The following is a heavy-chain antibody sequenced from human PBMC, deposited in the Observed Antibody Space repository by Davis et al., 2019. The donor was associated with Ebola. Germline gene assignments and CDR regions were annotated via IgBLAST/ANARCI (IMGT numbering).Heavy chain of an antibody. CDR3: ARDRPFYSGVVNYYYGMDV. J-gene: IGHJ6*02. V-gene: IGHV1-18*01. D-gene: IGHD3-3*01. CDR2: ISAYNGNT. CDR1: GYTFTSYG. Sequence: ASVKVSCKASGYTFTSYGISWVRQAPGQGLECMGWISAYNGNTNYAQKLQGRVTMTTDTSTSTAYMELRSLRSDDTAVYYCARDRPFYSGVVNYYYGMDVWGQGTTVTVSS.